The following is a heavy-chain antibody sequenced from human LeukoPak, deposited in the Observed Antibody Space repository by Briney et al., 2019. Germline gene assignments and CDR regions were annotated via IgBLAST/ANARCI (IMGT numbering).Heavy chain of an antibody. J-gene: IGHJ4*02. Sequence: LETLSLTCTVSGGSIGGDYWTWIRQPPGKGLEYIGYIYYTGGTNYNPSLKSRVTISVDTSKNQFSLKLSSVTAADTAVYFCAKYGNSGWVIDNWGQGTLVTVSS. CDR1: GGSIGGDY. V-gene: IGHV4-59*08. CDR2: IYYTGGT. CDR3: AKYGNSGWVIDN. D-gene: IGHD6-19*01.